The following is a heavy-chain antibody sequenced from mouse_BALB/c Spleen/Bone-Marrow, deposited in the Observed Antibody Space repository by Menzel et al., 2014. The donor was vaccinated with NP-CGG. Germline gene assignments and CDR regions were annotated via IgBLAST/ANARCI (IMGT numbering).Heavy chain of an antibody. CDR1: GYAFTNYL. CDR3: ARWLTWTSAMDY. Sequence: QVQLKESGAELVRPGTSVKVSCKASGYAFTNYLIEWVKQRPGQGLEWIGVINPGSDSTNYNEKFKGKATLTADKSSSTAYMQLSSLTSDDSAVYFCARWLTWTSAMDYWGQGTSVTVSS. V-gene: IGHV1-54*01. J-gene: IGHJ4*01. D-gene: IGHD4-1*01. CDR2: INPGSDST.